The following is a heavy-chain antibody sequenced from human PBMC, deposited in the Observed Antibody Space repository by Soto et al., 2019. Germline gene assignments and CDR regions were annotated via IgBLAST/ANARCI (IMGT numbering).Heavy chain of an antibody. D-gene: IGHD6-13*01. CDR2: ISASGGTT. V-gene: IGHV3-23*01. J-gene: IGHJ4*02. CDR1: GFTFSSYA. Sequence: EVQLLESGGGLVQPGGSLRLSCAASGFTFSSYAMSWVRPAPGKGLEWVSAISASGGTTYYADSVRGRFTISRDNSKNTLYLQMNSLRAADTAVYYCAKGLYSSSWHLIDYWGQGTLVTVSS. CDR3: AKGLYSSSWHLIDY.